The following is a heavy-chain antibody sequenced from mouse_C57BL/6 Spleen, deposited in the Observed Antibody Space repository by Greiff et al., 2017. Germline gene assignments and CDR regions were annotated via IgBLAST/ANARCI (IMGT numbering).Heavy chain of an antibody. CDR2: IDPGTGGT. CDR1: GYTFTDYE. V-gene: IGHV1-15*01. CDR3: TRSGATVVDYFDY. J-gene: IGHJ2*01. D-gene: IGHD1-1*01. Sequence: VQLQQSGAELVRPGASVTLSCKASGYTFTDYEMHWVKQTPVHGLEWIGAIDPGTGGTAYNQKFKGKAILTADKSSSTAYMELRSLTSEDSAVYYCTRSGATVVDYFDYWGQGTTLTVSS.